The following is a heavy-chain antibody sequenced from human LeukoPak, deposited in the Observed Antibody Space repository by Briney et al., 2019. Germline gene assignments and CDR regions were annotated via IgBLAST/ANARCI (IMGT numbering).Heavy chain of an antibody. V-gene: IGHV4-61*02. CDR1: GGSISSGSYY. CDR3: ARATYYDLFFDY. CDR2: IYTSGST. D-gene: IGHD3-3*01. J-gene: IGHJ4*02. Sequence: SSQTLSLTCTVSGGSISSGSYYWSWIRQPAGKGLEWIGRIYTSGSTNYNPSLKSRVTISVDTSKNQFSLKLSSVTAADTAVHYCARATYYDLFFDYWGQGTLVTVSS.